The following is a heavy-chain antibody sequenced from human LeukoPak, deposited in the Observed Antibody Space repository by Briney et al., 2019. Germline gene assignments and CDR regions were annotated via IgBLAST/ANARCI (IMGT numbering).Heavy chain of an antibody. Sequence: GASVKVSCKASGYTFTSYDINWVRQATGQGLEWMGWMNPNSGNTGYAQKFQGRVTMTRNTSISTAYMELSSLRSEDTAVYYCAIYYDSSGSIDHWGQGTLVTVSS. J-gene: IGHJ4*02. V-gene: IGHV1-8*01. CDR2: MNPNSGNT. CDR3: AIYYDSSGSIDH. D-gene: IGHD3-22*01. CDR1: GYTFTSYD.